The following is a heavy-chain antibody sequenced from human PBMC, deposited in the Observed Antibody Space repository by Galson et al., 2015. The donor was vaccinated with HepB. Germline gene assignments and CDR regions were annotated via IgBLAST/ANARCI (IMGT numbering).Heavy chain of an antibody. CDR2: INPSGGST. Sequence: SVKVSCKASGYTFTSYYMHWVRQAPGQGLEWMGIINPSGGSTSYAQKFQGRVTMTRDTSTSTVYMELSSLRSEDTAVYYCARGAPPNFGVVTYYYYYYMDVWGKGTTVTVSS. D-gene: IGHD3-3*01. CDR3: ARGAPPNFGVVTYYYYYYMDV. CDR1: GYTFTSYY. V-gene: IGHV1-46*01. J-gene: IGHJ6*03.